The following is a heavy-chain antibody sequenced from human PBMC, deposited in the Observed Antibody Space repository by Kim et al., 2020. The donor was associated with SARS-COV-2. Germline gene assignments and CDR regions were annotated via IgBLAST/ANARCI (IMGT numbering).Heavy chain of an antibody. CDR1: GGSISSITYY. CDR3: VGHMTKSTSWSERLGNFFVP. D-gene: IGHD6-13*01. CDR2: ISYNGRS. Sequence: SETLSLTCTVSGGSISSITYYWGWIRRPPGKGLEWIGSISYNGRSYYNLSLKSRVAISVDTSNDQFSLKLSSVTAADTALYYCVGHMTKSTSWSERLGNFFVPCGQGTPVTVSS. V-gene: IGHV4-39*01. J-gene: IGHJ5*02.